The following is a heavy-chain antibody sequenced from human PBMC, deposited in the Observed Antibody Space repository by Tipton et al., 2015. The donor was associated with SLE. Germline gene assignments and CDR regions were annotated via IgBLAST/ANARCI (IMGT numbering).Heavy chain of an antibody. V-gene: IGHV3-74*01. CDR2: INPDGSVR. D-gene: IGHD5-18*01. CDR3: ARDSKGLL. CDR1: GFDLSSYW. Sequence: SLRLSCAASGFDLSSYWMQWARQGPGVGLMWVSRINPDGSVRSYADSAKGRFTISRDSGKNTLYLEMNSLTVADTGVYYCARDSKGLLWGQGTLVTVSS. J-gene: IGHJ4*02.